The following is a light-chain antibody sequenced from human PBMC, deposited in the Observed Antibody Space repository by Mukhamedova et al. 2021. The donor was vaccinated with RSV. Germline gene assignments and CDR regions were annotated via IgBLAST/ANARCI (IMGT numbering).Light chain of an antibody. Sequence: GTSSDVGGYNYVSWYQQHPGKAPKLMIYEVSKRPSGVPDRFSGSKSGNTASLTVSGLQAEDEADYYCSSYAGSNNTLGVFGGGTK. CDR2: EVS. CDR3: SSYAGSNNTLGV. CDR1: SSDVGGYNY. J-gene: IGLJ2*01. V-gene: IGLV2-8*01.